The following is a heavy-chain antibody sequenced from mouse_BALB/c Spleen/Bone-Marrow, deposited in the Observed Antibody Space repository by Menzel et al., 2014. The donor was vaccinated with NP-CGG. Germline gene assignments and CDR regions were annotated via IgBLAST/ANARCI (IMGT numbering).Heavy chain of an antibody. CDR2: IFPGTVTP. D-gene: IGHD2-10*02. J-gene: IGHJ2*01. V-gene: IGHV1S132*01. CDR1: GYTFTNYW. Sequence: QVQMQQPGAELVKPGASVKLSCKTSGYTFTNYWIQWGKQRPGQGLGWIGEIFPGTVTPYYNEKFKGKATLTIDTSSSTASMQLSSLTSEDSAVYFCARRGYGYLDYWGQGTTLTVSS. CDR3: ARRGYGYLDY.